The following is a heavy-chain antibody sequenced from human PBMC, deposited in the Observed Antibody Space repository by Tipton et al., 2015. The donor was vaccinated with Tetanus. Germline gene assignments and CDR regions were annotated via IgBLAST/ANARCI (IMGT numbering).Heavy chain of an antibody. J-gene: IGHJ1*01. Sequence: TLSLTCAVYGGSFSGYYWSWIRQPPGKGLEWIGEINHSGSTNYNPSLKSRVTISVDTSKNQFSLKLSSVTAADTAVYYCARHQYSSSWTEYFQPWGQGTLVTVSS. D-gene: IGHD6-13*01. CDR1: GGSFSGYY. CDR3: ARHQYSSSWTEYFQP. V-gene: IGHV4-34*01. CDR2: INHSGST.